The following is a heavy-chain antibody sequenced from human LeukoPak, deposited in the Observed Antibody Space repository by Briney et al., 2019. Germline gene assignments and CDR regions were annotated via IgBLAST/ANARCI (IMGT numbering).Heavy chain of an antibody. CDR1: GFTFSNYE. D-gene: IGHD4-17*01. V-gene: IGHV3-48*03. Sequence: PGGSLRLSCVASGFTFSNYEINWVRQAPGKGLEWVSYISSSGTTIYYADSVKGRFTISRDNAKNSLFLQMNSLRAEDTAVYYCAGEGYGDYDGDYWGQGTLVTVSS. CDR3: AGEGYGDYDGDY. CDR2: ISSSGTTI. J-gene: IGHJ4*02.